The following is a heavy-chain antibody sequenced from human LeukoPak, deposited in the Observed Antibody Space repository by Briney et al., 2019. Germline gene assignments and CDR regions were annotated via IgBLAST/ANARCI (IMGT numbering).Heavy chain of an antibody. D-gene: IGHD3-10*01. J-gene: IGHJ4*02. CDR1: GFTFSSYS. CDR3: ARDLTMVRGVIGS. Sequence: GSLRLSCAASGFTFSSYSMNWVRQASGKGLEWVSYISSSSSTIYYADSVKGRFTISRDNAKNSLYLQMNSLRAEDTAVYYCARDLTMVRGVIGSWGQGTLVTVSS. V-gene: IGHV3-48*01. CDR2: ISSSSSTI.